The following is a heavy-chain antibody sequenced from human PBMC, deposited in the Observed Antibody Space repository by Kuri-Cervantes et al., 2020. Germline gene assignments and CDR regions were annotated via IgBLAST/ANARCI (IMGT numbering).Heavy chain of an antibody. D-gene: IGHD5-12*01. V-gene: IGHV1-18*01. J-gene: IGHJ4*02. Sequence: ASVKVSCKASGYTFTSYGISWVRQAPGQGLEWMGWISAYNGNTNYAQKFQGRVTITRDTSASTAYMELSSLRSEDTAVYYCARGGYSGPFDYWGQGTLVTVSS. CDR1: GYTFTSYG. CDR3: ARGGYSGPFDY. CDR2: ISAYNGNT.